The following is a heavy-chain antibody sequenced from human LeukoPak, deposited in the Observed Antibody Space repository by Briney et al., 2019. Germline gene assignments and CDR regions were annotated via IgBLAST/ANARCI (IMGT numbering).Heavy chain of an antibody. J-gene: IGHJ4*02. V-gene: IGHV3-30-3*01. CDR2: ISYDGSNK. CDR3: ARDWLLWFGECRFDY. CDR1: GFTFSSYA. D-gene: IGHD3-10*01. Sequence: GGSLRLSCAASGFTFSSYAMHWVRQAPGKGLEWVAVISYDGSNKYYADSVKGRFTISRDNSKNTLYLQMNSLRAEDTAVYYCARDWLLWFGECRFDYWGQGTLVTVSS.